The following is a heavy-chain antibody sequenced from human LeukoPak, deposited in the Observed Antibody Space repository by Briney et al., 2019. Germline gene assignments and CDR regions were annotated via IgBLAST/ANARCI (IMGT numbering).Heavy chain of an antibody. D-gene: IGHD6-13*01. CDR2: ISGSGGST. CDR3: AKTIAAAGPTPYDY. CDR1: GFTFSSYA. Sequence: GGSLRLSCEASGFTFSSYAMSWVRQAPGKGLEWVSAISGSGGSTYYADSVKGRFTISRDNSKNTLYLQMNSLRAEDTAVYYCAKTIAAAGPTPYDYWGQGTLVTVSS. V-gene: IGHV3-23*01. J-gene: IGHJ4*02.